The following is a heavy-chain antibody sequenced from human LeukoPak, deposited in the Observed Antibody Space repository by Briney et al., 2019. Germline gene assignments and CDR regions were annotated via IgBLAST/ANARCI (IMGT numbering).Heavy chain of an antibody. CDR1: GYTFTVYY. CDR2: VNPNSGGT. J-gene: IGHJ4*02. D-gene: IGHD6-19*01. CDR3: ATGSGIAVAHGGDY. V-gene: IGHV1-2*02. Sequence: ASVNVSCKASGYTFTVYYMHWVRQAPGQGLEWMGWVNPNSGGTNYAQKSQGRVTMTRDTSISTAYMELSRLRSGDTAVYYCATGSGIAVAHGGDYWGQGTLVTVSS.